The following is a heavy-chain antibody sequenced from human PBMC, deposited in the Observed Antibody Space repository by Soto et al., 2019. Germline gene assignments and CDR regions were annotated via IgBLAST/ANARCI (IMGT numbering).Heavy chain of an antibody. D-gene: IGHD3-10*01. CDR1: GGSITSYY. V-gene: IGHV4-59*01. J-gene: IGHJ3*02. CDR3: ARGYFGGPDGFDI. CDR2: IYYSGTT. Sequence: QVQLQESGPGLVKPSETLSLICTVSGGSITSYYWSWIRQPPGKGLEWIGYIYYSGTTNYNPSLKSRVTISVDTSKNHCSLKVNSLTAADTAVYYCARGYFGGPDGFDIWGQGTAVSVSS.